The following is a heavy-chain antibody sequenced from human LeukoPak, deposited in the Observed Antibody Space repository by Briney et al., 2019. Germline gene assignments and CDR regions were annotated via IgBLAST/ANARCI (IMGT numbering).Heavy chain of an antibody. J-gene: IGHJ4*02. V-gene: IGHV1-18*01. CDR2: ISAYNGNT. CDR1: GYTFTSYG. CDR3: AREYYYDSSGYYIVDC. D-gene: IGHD3-22*01. Sequence: ASVKVSCKASGYTFTSYGISWVRQAPGQGLEWMGWISAYNGNTNYAQKLQGRVTMTTDTSTSTAYMELRSLRSDDTAVYYCAREYYYDSSGYYIVDCWGQGTLVTVSS.